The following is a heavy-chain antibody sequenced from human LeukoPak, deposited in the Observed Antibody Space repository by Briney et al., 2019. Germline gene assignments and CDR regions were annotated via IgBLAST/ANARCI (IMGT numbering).Heavy chain of an antibody. D-gene: IGHD5-18*01. CDR1: GDSISSSSYY. J-gene: IGHJ4*02. CDR3: ARLKGYNYGYPGY. V-gene: IGHV4-39*01. Sequence: SETLSLTCTVSGDSISSSSYYWGWIRQPPGKGLEWIGNIYHTGVTYYNPSLKSRVTVSVDTAKNQFSLKLSSVTAADTAVYYCARLKGYNYGYPGYWGQGTLVTVFS. CDR2: IYHTGVT.